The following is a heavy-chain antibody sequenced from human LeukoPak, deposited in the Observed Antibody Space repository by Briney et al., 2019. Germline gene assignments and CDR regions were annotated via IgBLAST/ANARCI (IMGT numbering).Heavy chain of an antibody. V-gene: IGHV3-23*01. D-gene: IGHD3-9*01. J-gene: IGHJ4*02. CDR2: ISGNGYST. CDR3: ARVRYFDWLSFDY. Sequence: GGSLRLSCAASGFTFSNSWMHWVRHAPGEGLEWVSGISGNGYSTYYADSVKGRFTISRDNSKNTVYLQMNSLRAEDTAVYYCARVRYFDWLSFDYWGQGTLVTVSS. CDR1: GFTFSNSW.